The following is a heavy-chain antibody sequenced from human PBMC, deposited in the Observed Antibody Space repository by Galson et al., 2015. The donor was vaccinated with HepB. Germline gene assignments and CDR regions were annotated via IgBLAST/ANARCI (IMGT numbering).Heavy chain of an antibody. CDR2: ISSSSSYT. CDR3: ARGPYSGSYGGISFDY. D-gene: IGHD1-26*01. V-gene: IGHV3-11*03. J-gene: IGHJ4*02. CDR1: GFTFSDYY. Sequence: SLRLSCAASGFTFSDYYMSWIRQAPGKGLEWVSYISSSSSYTNYADSVKGRFTISRDNAKNSLYLQMNSLRAEDTAVYYCARGPYSGSYGGISFDYWGQGTLVTVSS.